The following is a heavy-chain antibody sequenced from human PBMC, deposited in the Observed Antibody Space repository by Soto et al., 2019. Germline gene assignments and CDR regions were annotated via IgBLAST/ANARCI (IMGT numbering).Heavy chain of an antibody. CDR3: TKWSGFGDA. CDR2: ISATGDKT. Sequence: GVLRLSCAASGFDFSSNSMTWVRQAPGKGLEWVSGISATGDKTFYLDSVRGRFTVSRDIYKNILYLHMSSLRAEDTAVYYCTKWSGFGDAWGQGTLVTVYS. V-gene: IGHV3-23*01. J-gene: IGHJ5*02. CDR1: GFDFSSNS. D-gene: IGHD3-10*01.